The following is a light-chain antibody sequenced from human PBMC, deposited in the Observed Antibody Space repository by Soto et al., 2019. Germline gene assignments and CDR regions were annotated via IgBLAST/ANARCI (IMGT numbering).Light chain of an antibody. V-gene: IGLV2-23*02. CDR1: SSDIGSYDR. CDR3: CSYAGSNIFAV. CDR2: EDT. J-gene: IGLJ2*01. Sequence: QSALTQPASVSGSPGQSITISCTGTSSDIGSYDRVSWYQRHPGKAPKLMIYEDTRRPSGISNRFSGSKSGYTASLTISGLQAEDEADYYCCSYAGSNIFAVFGGGTQLTVL.